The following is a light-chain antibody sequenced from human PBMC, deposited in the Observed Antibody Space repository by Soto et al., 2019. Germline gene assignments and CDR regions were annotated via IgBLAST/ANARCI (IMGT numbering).Light chain of an antibody. CDR1: RSFFYSPDNKNF. CDR2: WAS. J-gene: IGKJ4*01. CDR3: QQYHTTPLT. V-gene: IGKV4-1*01. Sequence: DIVMTQSPDSLAVSLGERATINCKSSRSFFYSPDNKNFLAWYQQKPGQPPKLLIYWASTRESGVPDRFSGSGSGTDFTLTISSLQAEDVAVYYCQQYHTTPLTFGGGTKVEI.